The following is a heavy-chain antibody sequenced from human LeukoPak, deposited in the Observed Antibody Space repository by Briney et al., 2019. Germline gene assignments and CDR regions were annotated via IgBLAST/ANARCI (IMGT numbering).Heavy chain of an antibody. D-gene: IGHD3-22*01. Sequence: GASVKVSCKASGYTFTSYGISWVRQAPGQGLEWMGWISTYNGNTNYAQKLQGRVTMTTDTSTSTAYMELRSLSSDDTAVYYRARDLASSGYYYHPPFRGSGYWGQGTLVTVSS. V-gene: IGHV1-18*01. CDR3: ARDLASSGYYYHPPFRGSGY. CDR1: GYTFTSYG. CDR2: ISTYNGNT. J-gene: IGHJ4*02.